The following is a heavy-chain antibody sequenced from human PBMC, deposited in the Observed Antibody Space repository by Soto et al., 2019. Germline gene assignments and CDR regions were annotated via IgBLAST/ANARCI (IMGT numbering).Heavy chain of an antibody. V-gene: IGHV3-7*01. D-gene: IGHD1-1*01. CDR2: IKEDGSQT. CDR1: GFPLSSSW. Sequence: GGSLRLSCSASGFPLSSSWMDWVRQAPGKGLEWVANIKEDGSQTYYVDSVKGRFTVSRDNAENSVFLQMNSLRVEDTAVYYCSRSLNFWGQGTQVTVSS. J-gene: IGHJ4*02. CDR3: SRSLNF.